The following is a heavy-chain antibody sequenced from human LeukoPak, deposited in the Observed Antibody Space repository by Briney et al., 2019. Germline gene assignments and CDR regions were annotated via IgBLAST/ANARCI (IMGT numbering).Heavy chain of an antibody. V-gene: IGHV3-30*03. CDR2: VSADGRTQ. D-gene: IGHD5-24*01. CDR1: GFTFRTYS. CDR3: AREFGHNRWYFDY. Sequence: PGGSLRLSCAASGFTFRTYSIHWVRQAPGKGLEWVTVVSADGRTQLYSDSVKGRFTISRDNSLNMLHLQMNSLRTEDTAVYYCAREFGHNRWYFDYWGQGALVTVSS. J-gene: IGHJ4*02.